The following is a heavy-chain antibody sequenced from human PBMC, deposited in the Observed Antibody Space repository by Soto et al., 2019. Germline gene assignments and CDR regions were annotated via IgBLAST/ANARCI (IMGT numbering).Heavy chain of an antibody. CDR2: IIPIFGTA. CDR1: GCTFSSYA. J-gene: IGHJ3*02. D-gene: IGHD4-17*01. CDR3: ASITVTTSEGI. Sequence: ASVKVSCKASGCTFSSYAIIWVRQAPGQGLEWMGGIIPIFGTANYAQKFQGRVTITADESTSTAYMELSSLRSEDTAVYYCASITVTTSEGIWGQGTMVTVSS. V-gene: IGHV1-69*13.